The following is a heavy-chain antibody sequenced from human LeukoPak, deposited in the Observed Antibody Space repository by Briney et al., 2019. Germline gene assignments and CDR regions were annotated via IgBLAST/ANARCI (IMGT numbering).Heavy chain of an antibody. CDR2: IYYSGST. D-gene: IGHD3-10*01. V-gene: IGHV4-59*01. J-gene: IGHJ5*02. Sequence: SETLSLTCSVSGGSISSYYWSWIRQPPGKGLEWIGYIYYSGSTNYNPSLKSRVTISVDTSKNQFSLKLSSVTAADTAVYYCAKAIGVRGVIIPKAGGWFDPWGQGTLVTVSS. CDR3: AKAIGVRGVIIPKAGGWFDP. CDR1: GGSISSYY.